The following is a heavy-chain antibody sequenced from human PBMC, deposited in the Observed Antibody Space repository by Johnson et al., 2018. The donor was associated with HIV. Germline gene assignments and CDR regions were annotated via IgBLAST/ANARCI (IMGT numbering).Heavy chain of an antibody. CDR2: IYSGGST. V-gene: IGHV3-66*01. CDR3: AREATYYDYVWGSYAFDI. D-gene: IGHD3-16*01. J-gene: IGHJ3*02. Sequence: VQLVESGGGWVQPGRSLRLSCAASGFTVSSNYMSWVRQAPGKGLEWVSVIYSGGSTYYADSVKGRFTISRDNSKNTLYLQMNSLRAEDTTVYYCAREATYYDYVWGSYAFDIWGQGTMVTVSS. CDR1: GFTVSSNY.